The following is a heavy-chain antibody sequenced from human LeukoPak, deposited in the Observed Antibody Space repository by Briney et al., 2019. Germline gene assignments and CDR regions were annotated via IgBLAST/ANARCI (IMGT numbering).Heavy chain of an antibody. CDR3: ARGLKATNYYDSSGYSPDSDY. D-gene: IGHD3-22*01. V-gene: IGHV1-46*01. Sequence: ASVKVSCKASGYTFTGYYMHWVRQAPGQGLEWMGIINPSGGSTSYAQKLQGRVTMTRDTSTSTVYMELSSLRSEDTAVYYCARGLKATNYYDSSGYSPDSDYWGQGTLVTVSS. CDR2: INPSGGST. J-gene: IGHJ4*02. CDR1: GYTFTGYY.